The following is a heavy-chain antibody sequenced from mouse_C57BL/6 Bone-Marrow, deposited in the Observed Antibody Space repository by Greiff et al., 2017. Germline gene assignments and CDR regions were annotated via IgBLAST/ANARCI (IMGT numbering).Heavy chain of an antibody. CDR3: TTITTVAPYYFDY. CDR1: GFNIKDYY. J-gene: IGHJ2*01. V-gene: IGHV14-1*01. Sequence: VQLQQSGAELVRPGASVKLSCTASGFNIKDYYMHWVKQRPEQGLEWIGRIDPEDGDTEYAPKFQGKATMTADTSSNTAYLQLSSLTSEDTAVYYCTTITTVAPYYFDYGGQGTTLPVST. CDR2: IDPEDGDT. D-gene: IGHD1-1*01.